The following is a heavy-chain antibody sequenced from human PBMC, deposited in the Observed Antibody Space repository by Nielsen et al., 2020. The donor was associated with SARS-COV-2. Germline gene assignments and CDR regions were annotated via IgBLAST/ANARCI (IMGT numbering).Heavy chain of an antibody. V-gene: IGHV3-30*19. J-gene: IGHJ4*02. Sequence: GESLKISCAASGFTFSSYGMHWVRQAPGKGLEWVAVISYDGSNKFYADSVKGRFTISRDNSKNMLYLQMNSLRAEDTAVYYCARVGSGWYFSQFDYWGQGTLVTVSS. CDR1: GFTFSSYG. CDR2: ISYDGSNK. CDR3: ARVGSGWYFSQFDY. D-gene: IGHD6-19*01.